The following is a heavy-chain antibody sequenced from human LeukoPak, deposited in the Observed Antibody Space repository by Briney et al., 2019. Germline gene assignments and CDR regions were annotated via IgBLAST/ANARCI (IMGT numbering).Heavy chain of an antibody. D-gene: IGHD3-10*01. CDR2: INHSGST. CDR3: AGIWFGEFFDY. V-gene: IGHV4-34*01. Sequence: PSETLSLTCAVYGGSFSGYYWSWIRQPPGKGLEWIGEINHSGSTKYNTSPKSRVTISVDTSTKQISLKLRSVTSAPTALYYFAGIWFGEFFDYWGQRTLVTVSA. CDR1: GGSFSGYY. J-gene: IGHJ4*02.